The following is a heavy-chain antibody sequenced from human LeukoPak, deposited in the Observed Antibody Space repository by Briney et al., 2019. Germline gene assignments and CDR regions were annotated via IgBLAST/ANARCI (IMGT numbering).Heavy chain of an antibody. CDR2: ISSSSYI. CDR3: ARSPGATWSFDY. CDR1: GFTFDTYS. J-gene: IGHJ4*02. Sequence: PGGSLRLTRAASGFTFDTYSMNWVRQAPGKGLEWVSSISSSSYIYYADSVKGRFTISRDNAKNSLYMQMNSLRAEDTAVYYCARSPGATWSFDYWGQGTLVTVSS. V-gene: IGHV3-21*01. D-gene: IGHD1-1*01.